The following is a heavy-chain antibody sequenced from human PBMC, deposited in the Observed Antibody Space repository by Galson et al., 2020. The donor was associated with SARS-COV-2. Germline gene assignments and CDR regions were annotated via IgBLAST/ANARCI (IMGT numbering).Heavy chain of an antibody. CDR3: SSSPAPNAIFGVVIDYCQVEV. CDR1: GFTFSDST. CDR2: IRSKANSYAT. D-gene: IGHD3-3*01. V-gene: IGHV3-73*01. J-gene: IGHJ6*03. Sequence: GGSLRLSCTASGFTFSDSTMHWVRQASGRGLEWIGRIRSKANSYATAYAASEKGRFTISRDDSKKMAYLQVNSLKTEDTAVYYCSSSPAPNAIFGVVIDYCQVEVWGKGTTVTVS.